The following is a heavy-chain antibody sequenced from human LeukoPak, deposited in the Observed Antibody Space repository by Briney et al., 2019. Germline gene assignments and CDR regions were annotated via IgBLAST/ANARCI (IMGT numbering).Heavy chain of an antibody. D-gene: IGHD3-10*01. Sequence: GGSLRPSCAASGFTFSSYAMHWVRQAPGKGLEWVAVISYDGSNKYYADSVKGRFTISRDNSKNTLYLQMNSLRAEDTAVYYCARDKTYGSGPEYYFDYWGQGTLVTVSS. CDR1: GFTFSSYA. CDR3: ARDKTYGSGPEYYFDY. CDR2: ISYDGSNK. J-gene: IGHJ4*02. V-gene: IGHV3-30-3*01.